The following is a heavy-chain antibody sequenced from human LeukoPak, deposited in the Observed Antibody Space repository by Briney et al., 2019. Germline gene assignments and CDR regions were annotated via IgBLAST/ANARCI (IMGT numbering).Heavy chain of an antibody. CDR1: AFTFSHYG. J-gene: IGHJ4*02. D-gene: IGHD6-19*01. V-gene: IGHV3-33*06. Sequence: GGSLRLSCAASAFTFSHYGMHWVRQAPGKGLEWVATIWYDGSSKFYADSVKGRFTISRDNAKNTMYLQMNSLRAEDTAIYYCAKARGTSGWFFDYWGQGTLVTVSS. CDR3: AKARGTSGWFFDY. CDR2: IWYDGSSK.